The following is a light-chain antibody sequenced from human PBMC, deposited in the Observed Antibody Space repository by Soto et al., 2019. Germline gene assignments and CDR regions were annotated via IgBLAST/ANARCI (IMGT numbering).Light chain of an antibody. CDR3: QQYGSSFWT. CDR1: QSVSSSY. CDR2: GAS. Sequence: EIVFTQSPGTLSLSPGERATLSCRASQSVSSSYLAWYQQKPGQAPRLLIYGASSRATGIPDRFSGSGSGTDFTLTISRLEPEDFAVYYCQQYGSSFWTFGQGTKLEIK. V-gene: IGKV3-20*01. J-gene: IGKJ1*01.